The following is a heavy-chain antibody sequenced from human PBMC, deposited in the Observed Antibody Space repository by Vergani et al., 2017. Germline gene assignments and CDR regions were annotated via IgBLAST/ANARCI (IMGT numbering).Heavy chain of an antibody. CDR2: IIPIFGTA. V-gene: IGHV1-69*01. CDR3: ARMRVRDFWSGNWFDP. CDR1: RGTFSSYA. D-gene: IGHD3-3*01. J-gene: IGHJ5*02. Sequence: QVQLVQSGAEVKKPGSSVKVSCKASRGTFSSYAISWVRQAPGQGLEWMGGIIPIFGTANYAQKFQGRVTITADESTSTAYMELSSLRSEDTAVYYCARMRVRDFWSGNWFDPWGQGTLVTVSS.